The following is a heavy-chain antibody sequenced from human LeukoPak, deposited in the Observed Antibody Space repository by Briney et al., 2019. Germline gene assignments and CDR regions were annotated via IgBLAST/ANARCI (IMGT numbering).Heavy chain of an antibody. CDR2: ISYDGSNK. J-gene: IGHJ3*02. V-gene: IGHV3-30*18. CDR3: AKVKSPVTIGWPLFDI. D-gene: IGHD5-24*01. CDR1: GFTFSSYG. Sequence: PGGSLRLSCAASGFTFSSYGMHWVRQAPGKGLEWVAVISYDGSNKYCADSVKGRFTISRDNSKNTLYLQMNSLRTEDTAVYYCAKVKSPVTIGWPLFDIWGQGTMVTVSS.